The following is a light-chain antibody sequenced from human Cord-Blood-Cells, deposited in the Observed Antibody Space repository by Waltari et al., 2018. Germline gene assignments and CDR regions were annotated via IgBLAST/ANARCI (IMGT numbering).Light chain of an antibody. J-gene: IGKJ4*01. CDR2: AAS. V-gene: IGKV1-39*01. Sequence: DIQINQSPSSPSGSVGARVPPTYRASQSISSYLNWYQQKPGKAPKLLIYAASSLQSGVPSRFSGSGSGTDFTLTISSLQPEDFATYYCQHSYSTPLTFGGGTKVEIK. CDR3: QHSYSTPLT. CDR1: QSISSY.